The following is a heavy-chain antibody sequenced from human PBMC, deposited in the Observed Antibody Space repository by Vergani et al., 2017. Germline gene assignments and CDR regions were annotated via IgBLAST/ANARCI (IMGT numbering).Heavy chain of an antibody. J-gene: IGHJ6*02. CDR2: ISSSSSYT. CDR3: ARDHAMTTVTPELYYYGMDV. Sequence: QVQLVESGGGLVKPGGSLRLSCAASGFTFSDYYMSWIRQAPGKGLEWVSYISSSSSYTNYADSVKGRFTISRDNAKNSLYLQINSLRAEDTAVYYCARDHAMTTVTPELYYYGMDVWGQGTTVTVSS. CDR1: GFTFSDYY. D-gene: IGHD4-17*01. V-gene: IGHV3-11*06.